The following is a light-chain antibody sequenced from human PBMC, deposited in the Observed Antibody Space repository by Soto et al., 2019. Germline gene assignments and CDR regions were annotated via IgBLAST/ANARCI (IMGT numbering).Light chain of an antibody. Sequence: DIQMTQSPSTLSASVGDRVTITCRASQSISSWLAWYQQKPGKAPKLLIYDASSLESGVPSRFSGSGSGTEFILTISRLQPDDVATYYCQQYNSYPWTFGQGTKVEIK. V-gene: IGKV1-5*01. CDR1: QSISSW. CDR2: DAS. CDR3: QQYNSYPWT. J-gene: IGKJ1*01.